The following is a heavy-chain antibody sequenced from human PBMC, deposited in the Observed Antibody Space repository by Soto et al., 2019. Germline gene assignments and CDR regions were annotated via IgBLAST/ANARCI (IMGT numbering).Heavy chain of an antibody. Sequence: AASVKVSCKASGYTFTGYYMHWVRQAPGQGLEWMGWINPNSGGTNYAQKFQGRVTMTRDTSISTAYMELSRLRSDDTAVYYCARTPTIFGVVVGMDVWGQGTTVTVSS. D-gene: IGHD3-3*01. CDR2: INPNSGGT. CDR3: ARTPTIFGVVVGMDV. V-gene: IGHV1-2*02. CDR1: GYTFTGYY. J-gene: IGHJ6*02.